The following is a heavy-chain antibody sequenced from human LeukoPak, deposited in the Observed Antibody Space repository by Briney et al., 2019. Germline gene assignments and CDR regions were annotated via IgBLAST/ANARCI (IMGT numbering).Heavy chain of an antibody. D-gene: IGHD2-15*01. CDR2: INPNSGGT. CDR1: GYTFTGYY. V-gene: IGHV1-2*02. CDR3: ARGGQDIVVEDAFDI. J-gene: IGHJ3*02. Sequence: GASVKVSCKASGYTFTGYYMHWVRQDPGQGLEWMGWINPNSGGTNYAQKFQGRVTMTRDTSISTAYMELSRLRSDDTDVYYCARGGQDIVVEDAFDIWGQGTMVTVSS.